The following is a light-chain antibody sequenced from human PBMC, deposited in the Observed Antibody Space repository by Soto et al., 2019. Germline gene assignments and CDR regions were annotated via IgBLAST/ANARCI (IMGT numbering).Light chain of an antibody. Sequence: QSVLTQPASVSGSPGQSITISCTGTSSDVGGYNYVSWYQQHPGKAPKLMIYEVSNRPSGVSNRFSGSKSGNTSSLTISVLQAEDEADYYCSSYTSSSTLFGGGTKVTVL. CDR2: EVS. CDR1: SSDVGGYNY. CDR3: SSYTSSSTL. V-gene: IGLV2-14*01. J-gene: IGLJ2*01.